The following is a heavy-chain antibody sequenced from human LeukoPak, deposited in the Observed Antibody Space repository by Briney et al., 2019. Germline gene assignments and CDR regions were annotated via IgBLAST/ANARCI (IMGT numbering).Heavy chain of an antibody. Sequence: SETLSLTCTVSDDSISSSYWNWIRQPPGKGLEWIGYIFYTGSTDYNPSLRSRVTISIDTSKNQVSLMLSSVTAADTAVYYCSRGRAAAFDVWGQGTMVTVSS. CDR3: SRGRAAAFDV. CDR2: IFYTGST. D-gene: IGHD5-12*01. J-gene: IGHJ3*01. CDR1: DDSISSSY. V-gene: IGHV4-59*01.